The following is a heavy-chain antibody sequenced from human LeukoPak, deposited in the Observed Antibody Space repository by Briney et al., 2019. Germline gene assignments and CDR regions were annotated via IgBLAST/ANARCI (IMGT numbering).Heavy chain of an antibody. CDR1: GYTFTGYY. Sequence: GASVKVSCKASGYTFTGYYMHWVRQAPGQGLEWMGWINPNSGGTNYAQKFQGRVTMTRDTSISTAYMELSRLRSDDTAVYYCARGAYYCDSPYYFDYWGQGTLVTVSS. CDR3: ARGAYYCDSPYYFDY. V-gene: IGHV1-2*02. D-gene: IGHD3-22*01. CDR2: INPNSGGT. J-gene: IGHJ4*02.